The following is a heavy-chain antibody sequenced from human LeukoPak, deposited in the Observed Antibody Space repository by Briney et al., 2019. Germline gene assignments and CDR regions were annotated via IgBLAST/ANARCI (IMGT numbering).Heavy chain of an antibody. V-gene: IGHV1-69*02. J-gene: IGHJ4*02. CDR1: GGTFSSYT. Sequence: GSSVKVSCKASGGTFSSYTISWVRQAPGQGIEWMGRIIPILGIANYAQKFQGRVTITADKSTSTAYMELSSLRSEDTAVYYCARASTDYYDSSGYDYWGQGTLVTVSS. D-gene: IGHD3-22*01. CDR3: ARASTDYYDSSGYDY. CDR2: IIPILGIA.